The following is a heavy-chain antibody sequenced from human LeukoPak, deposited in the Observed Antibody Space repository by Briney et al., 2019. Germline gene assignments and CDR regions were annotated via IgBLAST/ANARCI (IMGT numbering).Heavy chain of an antibody. Sequence: ASVKVSCKASGYTFTSYGISWLRQAPGQGLEGMGWISAYNGNTNYAQKLQGRVTMTTDTSTSTAYMELRSLRSDDTAVYYCARDGYYDSSGYYTDAFDIWGQGTMVTVSS. CDR3: ARDGYYDSSGYYTDAFDI. CDR2: ISAYNGNT. V-gene: IGHV1-18*01. D-gene: IGHD3-22*01. J-gene: IGHJ3*02. CDR1: GYTFTSYG.